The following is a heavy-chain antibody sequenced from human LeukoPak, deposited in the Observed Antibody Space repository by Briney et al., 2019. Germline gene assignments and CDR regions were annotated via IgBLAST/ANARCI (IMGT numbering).Heavy chain of an antibody. D-gene: IGHD3-10*01. CDR1: GFTFNNYA. CDR3: AKDPYSDYGSGRPPFMDV. V-gene: IGHV3-23*01. J-gene: IGHJ6*02. Sequence: GGSLRLSCAASGFTFNNYAMSWVRQPPGKGLEWVSTISDSGSSTYYADSVKGRFTISRDNYRNTLYLQMDSLRAEDTAIYYCAKDPYSDYGSGRPPFMDVWGQGTTVAVSS. CDR2: ISDSGSST.